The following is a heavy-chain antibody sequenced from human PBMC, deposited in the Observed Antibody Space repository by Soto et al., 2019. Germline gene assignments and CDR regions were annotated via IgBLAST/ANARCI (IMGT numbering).Heavy chain of an antibody. J-gene: IGHJ4*02. V-gene: IGHV3-7*03. CDR2: MKEDVTEI. Sequence: GGSLRLSCAASGFAFSNSWMSWVRQAPGKGIEWVANMKEDVTEIWYMDSVKGRFTISRDNVKNFLYLQMNNLRSEDTAIFYCATVSNGYQRTFYFEHWGQGTLVTVSS. CDR3: ATVSNGYQRTFYFEH. D-gene: IGHD3-22*01. CDR1: GFAFSNSW.